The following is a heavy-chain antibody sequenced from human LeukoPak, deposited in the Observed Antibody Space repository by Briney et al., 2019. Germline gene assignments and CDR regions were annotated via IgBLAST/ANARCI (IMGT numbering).Heavy chain of an antibody. CDR2: IYYSGST. V-gene: IGHV4-39*01. D-gene: IGHD5-24*01. CDR1: SGSISSSSYY. Sequence: SETPSLTCTVSSGSISSSSYYWGWIRQPPGKGLEWIGSIYYSGSTYYNPSLKSRVTMSVDTSKNQFSLKLSSVTAADTAVYYCARHVRSGYNLLDYWGQGNLVTVSS. J-gene: IGHJ4*02. CDR3: ARHVRSGYNLLDY.